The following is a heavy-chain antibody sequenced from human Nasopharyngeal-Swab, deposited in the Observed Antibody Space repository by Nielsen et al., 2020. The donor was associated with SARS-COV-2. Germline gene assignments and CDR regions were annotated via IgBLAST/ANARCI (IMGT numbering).Heavy chain of an antibody. CDR3: ARGRWFDP. V-gene: IGHV4-59*01. Sequence: SETMSLTCTVSDGSISSYYWSWIRQPTGKGLEWIGYISNSGSTNYNPSLKSRVTISVDTSKNQFSLKLSSVAAADTAVYYCARGRWFDPWGQGTLVTVSS. J-gene: IGHJ5*02. CDR2: ISNSGST. CDR1: DGSISSYY.